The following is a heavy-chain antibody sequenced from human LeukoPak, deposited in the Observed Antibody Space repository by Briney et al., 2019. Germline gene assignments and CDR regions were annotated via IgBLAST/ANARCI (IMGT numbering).Heavy chain of an antibody. CDR3: AKDSGDYDSSGYYFGAY. D-gene: IGHD3-22*01. J-gene: IGHJ4*02. CDR1: GFTFSSYA. Sequence: GGSLRLSCAASGFTFSSYAMSRVRQAPGKGLEWVSSISGSGGNTYYADSVKGRFTISRDNSKNTLYLQMNSLRAEDTAVYYCAKDSGDYDSSGYYFGAYWGQGTLVTVSS. CDR2: ISGSGGNT. V-gene: IGHV3-23*01.